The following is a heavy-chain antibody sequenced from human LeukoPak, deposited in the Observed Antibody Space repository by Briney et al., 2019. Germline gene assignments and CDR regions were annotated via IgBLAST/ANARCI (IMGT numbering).Heavy chain of an antibody. J-gene: IGHJ4*02. V-gene: IGHV4-59*12. CDR1: DGSISTYY. D-gene: IGHD6-13*01. CDR2: IDHSGST. CDR3: ARGEGSSSFDY. Sequence: SETLSLTCTVSDGSISTYYWTWIRQPPGKGLEWIGYIDHSGSTNYNPSLKSRVTISVDTSKNQFSLKLSSVTAADTAVYYCARGEGSSSFDYWGQGTLVTVSS.